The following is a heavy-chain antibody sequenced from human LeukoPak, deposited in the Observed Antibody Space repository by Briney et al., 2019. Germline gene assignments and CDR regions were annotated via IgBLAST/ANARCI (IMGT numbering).Heavy chain of an antibody. CDR2: IYYSGRT. V-gene: IGHV4-39*01. J-gene: IGHJ5*02. Sequence: SETLSLTCTVSGDSISNIDYYWGWIRQPPGKGLEWIGTIYYSGRTFYNPSLKSRVTISVDTSKNQFSLKLSSVTAADTAVYYCASLRRYCSGGSCYWNWFDPWGQGTLVTVSS. D-gene: IGHD2-15*01. CDR1: GDSISNIDYY. CDR3: ASLRRYCSGGSCYWNWFDP.